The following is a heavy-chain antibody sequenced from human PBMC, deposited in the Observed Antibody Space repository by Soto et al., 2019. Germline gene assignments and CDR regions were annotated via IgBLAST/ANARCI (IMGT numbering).Heavy chain of an antibody. J-gene: IGHJ6*02. V-gene: IGHV4-30-4*01. D-gene: IGHD3-9*01. CDR2: IYYSGST. CDR1: GGSISSGDYY. CDR3: ARAPYYDILTGYAPYGMDV. Sequence: LSLTCTVSGGSISSGDYYWSWIRQPPGKGLEWIGYIYYSGSTYYNPSLKSRVTISVDTSKNQFSLKLSSVTAADTAVYYCARAPYYDILTGYAPYGMDVWGQGTTVTVSS.